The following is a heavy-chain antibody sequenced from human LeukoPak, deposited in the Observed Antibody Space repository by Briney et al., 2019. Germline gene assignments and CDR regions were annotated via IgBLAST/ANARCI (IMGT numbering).Heavy chain of an antibody. V-gene: IGHV3-66*02. Sequence: GGSLRLSCAASGFTASSNYMSWVRQAPGKGLEWVSVIYSGGSTYYADSVKGRFTISRDNSKNTLYLQMNSLRAEDTAVYYCATGAGATDNYYYYMDVWGKGTTVTVSS. CDR3: ATGAGATDNYYYYMDV. D-gene: IGHD5-24*01. CDR1: GFTASSNY. CDR2: IYSGGST. J-gene: IGHJ6*03.